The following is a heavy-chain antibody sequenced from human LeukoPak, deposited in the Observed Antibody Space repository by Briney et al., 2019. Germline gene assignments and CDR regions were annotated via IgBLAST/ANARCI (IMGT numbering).Heavy chain of an antibody. Sequence: GGSLRLSCAASGFTFSSYAMSWVRQPPGKGLEWVSGISSSGGSTYYADSVRGRFTISRDNSKNTVYLQMNSLRTEDTAVYYCARDPHMFGVIIGDGFDVWGQGTMVTVFS. CDR1: GFTFSSYA. CDR2: ISSSGGST. CDR3: ARDPHMFGVIIGDGFDV. J-gene: IGHJ3*01. D-gene: IGHD3-3*02. V-gene: IGHV3-23*01.